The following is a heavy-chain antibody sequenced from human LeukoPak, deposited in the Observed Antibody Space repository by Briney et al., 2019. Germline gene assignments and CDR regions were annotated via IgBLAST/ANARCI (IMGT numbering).Heavy chain of an antibody. CDR1: GYIFTSYG. CDR2: ISAYNGNT. D-gene: IGHD3-9*01. J-gene: IGHJ4*02. V-gene: IGHV1-18*01. CDR3: ARDRAANYDILTGPFDY. Sequence: ASVKVSCKASGYIFTSYGISWVRQAPGQGLEWMGWISAYNGNTNYAQKLQGRVTMTTDTSTSTAYMELRSLRSDDTAVYYCARDRAANYDILTGPFDYWGQGTLVTVSS.